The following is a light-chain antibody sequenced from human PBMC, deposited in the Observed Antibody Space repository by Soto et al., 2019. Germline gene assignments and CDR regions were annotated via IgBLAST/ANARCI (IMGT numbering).Light chain of an antibody. V-gene: IGKV3D-20*02. CDR2: GAS. J-gene: IGKJ1*01. Sequence: EIVLTQSPGTLSLSPGERATLSCRASQSVSSSYLAWYQQKPGQAPRLLIYGASSRATGIPDRFSGSGSGTDFPLPISRLEPEDFAVYYCQQRSNWPPWTFGQGTKVDIK. CDR3: QQRSNWPPWT. CDR1: QSVSSSY.